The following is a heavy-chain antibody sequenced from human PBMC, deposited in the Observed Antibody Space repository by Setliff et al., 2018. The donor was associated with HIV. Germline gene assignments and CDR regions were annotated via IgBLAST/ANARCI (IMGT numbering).Heavy chain of an antibody. J-gene: IGHJ6*03. CDR2: ISRSSNTV. CDR1: GFTFSTYI. Sequence: GGSLRLSCAASGFTFSTYIMNWVRQAPGKGLEWVSYISRSSNTVYYADSLKGRFTISRDNAKNSLYLQMNSLRVEDTAVYYCARASYSSGWYAVMDVWGKGTTVTVSS. CDR3: ARASYSSGWYAVMDV. D-gene: IGHD6-19*01. V-gene: IGHV3-48*01.